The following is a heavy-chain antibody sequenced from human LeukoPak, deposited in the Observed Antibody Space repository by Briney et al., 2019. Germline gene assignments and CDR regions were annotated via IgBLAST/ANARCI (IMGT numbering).Heavy chain of an antibody. J-gene: IGHJ4*02. Sequence: GESLKISCKGSGYSFTNYWIGWLRQMPGKGLEWMGIIYPGDSETRYSPSFQGQVTISVDKSISTAYLQWSSLRASDTAMYYCARGSGWYFDYWGQGTLVTVSS. V-gene: IGHV5-51*01. CDR2: IYPGDSET. D-gene: IGHD6-19*01. CDR1: GYSFTNYW. CDR3: ARGSGWYFDY.